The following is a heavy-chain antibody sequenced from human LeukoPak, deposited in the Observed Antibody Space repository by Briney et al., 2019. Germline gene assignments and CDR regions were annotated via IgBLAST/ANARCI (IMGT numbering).Heavy chain of an antibody. CDR1: GFTVSSNY. CDR2: IYSGGST. J-gene: IGHJ3*02. Sequence: GGSQRLSCAASGFTVSSNYMSWVRQAPGKGLEWVSVIYSGGSTYYADSVKGRFTISRDNSKNTLYLQMNSLRAEDTAVYYCARVHSVTKTVVPDGDAFDIWGQGTMVTVSS. V-gene: IGHV3-66*01. CDR3: ARVHSVTKTVVPDGDAFDI. D-gene: IGHD3-22*01.